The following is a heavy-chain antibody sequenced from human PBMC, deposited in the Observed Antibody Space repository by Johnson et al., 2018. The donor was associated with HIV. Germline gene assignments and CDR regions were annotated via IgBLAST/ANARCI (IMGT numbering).Heavy chain of an antibody. V-gene: IGHV3-74*01. J-gene: IGHJ3*02. D-gene: IGHD3-10*01. CDR1: GFTFSSYW. CDR2: ISGSGTST. CDR3: ARSYSTDALDI. Sequence: QLVESGGGLVQPGGSLRLSCAASGFTFSSYWMHWVRQAPGKGLVWVSAISGSGTSTYYADSVKGRFTISRDNAKNSLYLQMNSLRVEDTAVYYCARSYSTDALDIWGQGTMVTVSS.